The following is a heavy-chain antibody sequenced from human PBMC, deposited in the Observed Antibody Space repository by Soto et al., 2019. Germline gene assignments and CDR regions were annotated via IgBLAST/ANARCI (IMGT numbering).Heavy chain of an antibody. D-gene: IGHD3-22*01. V-gene: IGHV4-4*02. CDR2: IYHSGST. CDR1: GRSISSSNW. CDR3: ARDCYYDSSGYYRFDY. Sequence: SETLSLTCTASGRSISSSNWWSGVRQPPGKGLEWIGEIYHSGSTNYNPSLKSRVTISVDKSKNQFSLKPSSVTAADTAVYYCARDCYYDSSGYYRFDYWGQGTLVTVSS. J-gene: IGHJ4*02.